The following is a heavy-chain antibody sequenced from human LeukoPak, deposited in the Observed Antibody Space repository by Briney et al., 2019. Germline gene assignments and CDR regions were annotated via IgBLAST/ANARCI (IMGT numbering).Heavy chain of an antibody. D-gene: IGHD6-13*01. CDR1: GGSISSSSYY. CDR2: IYYSGST. CDR3: ARPRRAYSSSHWFDP. J-gene: IGHJ5*02. V-gene: IGHV4-39*07. Sequence: SETLSLTCTVSGGSISSSSYYWGWIRQPPGKGLEWIGSIYYSGSTYYNPSLKSRVTISVDTSKNQFSLKLSSVTAADTAVYYCARPRRAYSSSHWFDPWGQGTLVTVSS.